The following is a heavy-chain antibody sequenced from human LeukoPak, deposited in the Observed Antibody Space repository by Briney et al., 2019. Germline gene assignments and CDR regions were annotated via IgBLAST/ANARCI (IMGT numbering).Heavy chain of an antibody. V-gene: IGHV3-7*01. CDR3: ARERATTVVTPLDG. J-gene: IGHJ4*02. CDR1: GFPFSSYW. Sequence: GGSLRLSCAASGFPFSSYWMSWVRQAPGKGLEWVANIKQDGSEKYYVDSVKGRFTVSRDNAKNSLYLQMNSLRAEDTAVYYCARERATTVVTPLDGWGQGTLVTVSS. CDR2: IKQDGSEK. D-gene: IGHD4-23*01.